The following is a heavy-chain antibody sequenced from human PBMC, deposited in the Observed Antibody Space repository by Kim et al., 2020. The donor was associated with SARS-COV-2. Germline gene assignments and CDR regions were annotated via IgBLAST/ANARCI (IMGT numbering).Heavy chain of an antibody. V-gene: IGHV3-15*01. J-gene: IGHJ3*02. CDR3: TGGLTHCSSTSCYFISDAFDI. CDR2: IKSKTDGGTT. Sequence: GGSLRLSCAASGFTFSNAWMSWVRQAPGKGLEWVGRIKSKTDGGTTDYAAPVKGRFTISRDDSKNTLYLQMNSLKTEDTAVYYCTGGLTHCSSTSCYFISDAFDIWGQGTMVTVSS. CDR1: GFTFSNAW. D-gene: IGHD2-2*01.